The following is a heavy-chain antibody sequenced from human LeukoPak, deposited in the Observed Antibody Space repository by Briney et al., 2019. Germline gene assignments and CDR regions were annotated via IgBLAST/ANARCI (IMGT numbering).Heavy chain of an antibody. CDR2: TYYRSKWGN. J-gene: IGHJ3*01. Sequence: SQTLSLTCGISGDSVSSYDATWNWVRQSPSRGLEWLGRTYYRSKWGNDYAVSVKSRITINPDTSKNQFSLHLNSVTPEDTAVYYCARVSSRAFDVWSQGTMVTVSP. CDR1: GDSVSSYDAT. V-gene: IGHV6-1*01. CDR3: ARVSSRAFDV. D-gene: IGHD6-6*01.